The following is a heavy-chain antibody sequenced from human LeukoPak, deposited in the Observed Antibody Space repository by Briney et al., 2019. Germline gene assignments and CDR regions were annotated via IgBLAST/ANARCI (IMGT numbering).Heavy chain of an antibody. CDR1: GFTFSSYW. CDR2: MNTDGSST. V-gene: IGHV3-74*01. D-gene: IGHD2-8*01. Sequence: AGGSLRLSCAASGFTFSSYWMHWVRQAPGKGLVWVSRMNTDGSSTSYADSVKGRFTISRDNSKNTLYLQMNSLRAEDTAVYYCAKEASSTNGVCYDFDYWGQGTLVTVSS. J-gene: IGHJ4*02. CDR3: AKEASSTNGVCYDFDY.